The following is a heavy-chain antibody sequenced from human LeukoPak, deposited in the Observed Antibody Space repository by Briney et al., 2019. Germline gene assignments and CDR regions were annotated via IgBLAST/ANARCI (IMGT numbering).Heavy chain of an antibody. Sequence: GGSLRLSCAASGFTFSSYSMNWVRQAPGKGLEWISYISGSGSVSYYEDSVKGRFTISRDNAKNSLYLQMNSLRDEDTALYYCARDGGFGFLAAFDIWGQGTLVTVSS. CDR3: ARDGGFGFLAAFDI. J-gene: IGHJ4*02. CDR2: ISGSGSVS. CDR1: GFTFSSYS. V-gene: IGHV3-48*02. D-gene: IGHD3-16*01.